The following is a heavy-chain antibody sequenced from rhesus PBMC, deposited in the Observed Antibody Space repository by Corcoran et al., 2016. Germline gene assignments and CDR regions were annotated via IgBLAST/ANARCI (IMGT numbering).Heavy chain of an antibody. CDR1: GGSISDSYR. Sequence: QVQLPESGPGVVKPSETLSLTCAVSGGSISDSYRWSWIRQPPGKGLEWIGYIYGSSTSTNYNPSLKSRFTISKDTSKHQFSLKLSAVTAADTAVYYCARLSYSSFYGLDSLGQGVVVTLSS. V-gene: IGHV4S10*01. CDR3: ARLSYSSFYGLDS. J-gene: IGHJ6*01. CDR2: IYGSSTST. D-gene: IGHD5-12*01.